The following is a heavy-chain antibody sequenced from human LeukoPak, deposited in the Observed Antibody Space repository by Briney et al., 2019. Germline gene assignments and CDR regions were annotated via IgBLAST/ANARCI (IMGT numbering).Heavy chain of an antibody. J-gene: IGHJ1*01. CDR2: ISYDGGNT. CDR3: ARDWVQDY. Sequence: GGSLRLSCGTSGFTFSSYAMHWVRQTPGKGLEWVALISYDGGNTQYRDSVKGRFTISRDNSANILYLQMSSLTSEDTAVYYCARDWVQDYWGQGTLVTVSS. D-gene: IGHD2-15*01. CDR1: GFTFSSYA. V-gene: IGHV3-30-3*01.